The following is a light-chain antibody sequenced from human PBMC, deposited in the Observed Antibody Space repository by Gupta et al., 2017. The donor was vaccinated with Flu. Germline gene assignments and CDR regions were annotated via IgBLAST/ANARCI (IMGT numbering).Light chain of an antibody. V-gene: IGLV2-8*01. Sequence: QSALTQPPSASGSPGQSVTIPCTGTISDIGGYNLVSWYQQYPGKVPKLMIYEVNKRPSGVPDRFYGSKSGNTASLTVSGLQAEDEADYYCSAYAGANNVYVFGTGTKVTVL. CDR2: EVN. CDR1: ISDIGGYNL. CDR3: SAYAGANNVYV. J-gene: IGLJ1*01.